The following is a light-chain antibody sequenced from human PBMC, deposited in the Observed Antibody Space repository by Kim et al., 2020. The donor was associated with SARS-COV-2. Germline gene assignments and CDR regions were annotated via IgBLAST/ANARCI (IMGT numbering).Light chain of an antibody. CDR2: GAS. J-gene: IGKJ3*01. CDR1: QSVSSN. Sequence: EILMTQSPATLSVSPGERATLSCRASQSVSSNLAWYQQRPGQAPRLLINGASSRATGIPARFSGSGSGTEFTLTISSLQSEDFAVYYCQQYNNWPFTFGPGTKVDIK. V-gene: IGKV3-15*01. CDR3: QQYNNWPFT.